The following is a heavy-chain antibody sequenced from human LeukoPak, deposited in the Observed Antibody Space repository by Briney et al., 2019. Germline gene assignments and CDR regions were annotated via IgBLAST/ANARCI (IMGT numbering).Heavy chain of an antibody. D-gene: IGHD5-12*01. CDR1: GGSISTYY. CDR3: ARGDVVATALDP. Sequence: PSETLSLTCTVYGGSISTYYWNWIRQPPGKGLEWIGYIYYSGSTKYNPSLKTRVTISVDASKNQFSLKLSSVTAADTAVYYCARGDVVATALDPWGQGTLVTVSS. CDR2: IYYSGST. J-gene: IGHJ5*02. V-gene: IGHV4-59*08.